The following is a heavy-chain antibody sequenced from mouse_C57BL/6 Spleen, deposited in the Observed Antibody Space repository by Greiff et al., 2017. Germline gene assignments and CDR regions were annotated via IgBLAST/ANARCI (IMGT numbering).Heavy chain of an antibody. CDR3: ARYDYDGPWFAY. Sequence: QVQLKQSGAELVKPGASVKMSCKASGYTFTSYWITWVKQRPGQGLEWIGDIYPGSGSTNYNEKFKSKATLTVDTSSSTAYMQLSSLTSEDSAVYYCARYDYDGPWFAYWGQGTLVTVSA. J-gene: IGHJ3*01. CDR2: IYPGSGST. D-gene: IGHD2-4*01. CDR1: GYTFTSYW. V-gene: IGHV1-55*01.